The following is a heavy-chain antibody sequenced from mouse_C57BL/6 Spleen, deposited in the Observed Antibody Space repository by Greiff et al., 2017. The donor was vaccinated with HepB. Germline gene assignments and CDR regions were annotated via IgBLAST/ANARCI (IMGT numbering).Heavy chain of an antibody. CDR1: GYTFTSYW. D-gene: IGHD3-2*02. CDR2: IHPNSGST. V-gene: IGHV1-64*01. Sequence: QVQLQQPGAELVKPGASVKLSCKASGYTFTSYWMHWVKQRPGQGLEWIGMIHPNSGSTNYNEKFKSKATLTVDKSSSTAYMQLSSLTSEDSAVYYCARSGAQATFFDYWGQGTTLTVSS. J-gene: IGHJ2*01. CDR3: ARSGAQATFFDY.